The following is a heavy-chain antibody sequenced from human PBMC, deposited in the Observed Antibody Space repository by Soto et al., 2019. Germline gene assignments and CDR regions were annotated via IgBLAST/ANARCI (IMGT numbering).Heavy chain of an antibody. CDR3: ARRYSSSWDDAFDI. CDR2: IIPILGIA. Sequence: ASVKVSCKASGGTFSSYTISWVRQAPGQGLEWMGRIIPILGIANYAQKFQGRVTITADKSTSTAYMELSSLRSEDTAVYYCARRYSSSWDDAFDIWGQGTMVTVSS. CDR1: GGTFSSYT. D-gene: IGHD6-13*01. J-gene: IGHJ3*02. V-gene: IGHV1-69*02.